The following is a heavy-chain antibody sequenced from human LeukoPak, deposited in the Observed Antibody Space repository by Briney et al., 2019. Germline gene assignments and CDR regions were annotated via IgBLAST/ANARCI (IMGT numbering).Heavy chain of an antibody. Sequence: GGSLRLSCAASGLIVGGDYMSWVRQAPGKGLEWVSVIYSGGTTYYADSVKRRFTISRDNSKNTWYLQMNSLRVEDTAVYYCARASSDGIIPAATSFDCWGQGTLVTVSS. CDR3: ARASSDGIIPAATSFDC. J-gene: IGHJ4*02. V-gene: IGHV3-66*01. CDR1: GLIVGGDY. D-gene: IGHD2-2*01. CDR2: IYSGGTT.